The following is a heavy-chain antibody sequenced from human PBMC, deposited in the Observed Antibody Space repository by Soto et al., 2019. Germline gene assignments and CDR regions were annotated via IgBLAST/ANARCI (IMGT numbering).Heavy chain of an antibody. J-gene: IGHJ5*01. D-gene: IGHD3-9*01. V-gene: IGHV3-11*05. CDR2: IRSDGRSA. CDR3: AREDYDRNWFDS. Sequence: QVQLVESGGGLVQPGGSLRLSCAASGFYFGDYYMNWIRQAPGQGLEWLSYIRSDGRSANYADSVQGRFTISRDNAKNSLYLKMNTLRAEDTAIYYWAREDYDRNWFDSWGQGTLGTVAS. CDR1: GFYFGDYY.